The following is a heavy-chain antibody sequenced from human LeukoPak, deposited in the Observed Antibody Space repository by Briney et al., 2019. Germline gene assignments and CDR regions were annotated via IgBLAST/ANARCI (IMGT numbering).Heavy chain of an antibody. CDR1: GYTFTSYG. CDR2: ISAYNGNT. D-gene: IGHD2-15*01. CDR3: AREVVVVAATPGWFDP. Sequence: ASVKVSCKASGYTFTSYGISWVRQALGQGLEWMGWISAYNGNTNYAQKLQGRVTMTTGTSTSTAYMELRSLRSDDTAVYYCAREVVVVAATPGWFDPWGQGTLVTVSS. J-gene: IGHJ5*02. V-gene: IGHV1-18*01.